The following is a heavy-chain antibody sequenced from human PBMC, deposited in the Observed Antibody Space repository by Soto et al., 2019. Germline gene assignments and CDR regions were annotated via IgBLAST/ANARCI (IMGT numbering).Heavy chain of an antibody. CDR3: ARDEGARCSGGSCYPFGYYGMDV. Sequence: SETLSLTCTVSGGSISSYYWSWILQPPGKGLEWIGYIYYSGSTNYNPSLKSRVTISVDTSKNQFSLKLSSVTAADTAVYYCARDEGARCSGGSCYPFGYYGMDVWGQGTTVIVSS. CDR2: IYYSGST. D-gene: IGHD2-15*01. CDR1: GGSISSYY. J-gene: IGHJ6*02. V-gene: IGHV4-59*01.